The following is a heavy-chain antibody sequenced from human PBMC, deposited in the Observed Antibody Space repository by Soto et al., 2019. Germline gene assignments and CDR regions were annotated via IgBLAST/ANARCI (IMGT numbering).Heavy chain of an antibody. Sequence: QVQLVESGGGLVKPGGSLRLSCAASGFTFSDYYMNWIRQAPGKGLEWVSYISSSGSTTYYADSVKGRFTISRDNAKNSLYLQMNSLRAEDTAVYYCARGRKYYDSSGYYYGDYYYYGMDVWGQGTTVTVSS. V-gene: IGHV3-11*01. CDR3: ARGRKYYDSSGYYYGDYYYYGMDV. J-gene: IGHJ6*02. CDR1: GFTFSDYY. D-gene: IGHD3-22*01. CDR2: ISSSGSTT.